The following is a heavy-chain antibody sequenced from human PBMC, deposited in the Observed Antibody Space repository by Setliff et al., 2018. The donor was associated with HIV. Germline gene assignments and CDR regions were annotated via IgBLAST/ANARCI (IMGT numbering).Heavy chain of an antibody. J-gene: IGHJ3*02. V-gene: IGHV3-23*01. Sequence: PGGSLRLSCEASGFPFSAYAFSWVRQGPGKGLEWVSTIGAAGYPTHYAESVKGRFTISKDNSQNALYLQMNSLTDEDTAVYYCAKVFAFGVDGFDIWGQGTMVTVSS. CDR1: GFPFSAYA. CDR3: AKVFAFGVDGFDI. D-gene: IGHD3-10*01. CDR2: IGAAGYPT.